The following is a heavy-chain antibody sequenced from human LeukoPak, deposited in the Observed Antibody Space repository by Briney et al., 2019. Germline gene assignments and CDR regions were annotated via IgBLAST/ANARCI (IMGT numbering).Heavy chain of an antibody. J-gene: IGHJ4*02. Sequence: PGGSLRLSCAASGFTFSSYSMNWVRQAPGKGLEWVSSISSSSSYIYYADSVKGRFTISRDNAKNTLYLQMNSLRAEDTAVYYCANANRAYFDYWGQGTLVTVSS. D-gene: IGHD1/OR15-1a*01. CDR2: ISSSSSYI. CDR1: GFTFSSYS. V-gene: IGHV3-21*04. CDR3: ANANRAYFDY.